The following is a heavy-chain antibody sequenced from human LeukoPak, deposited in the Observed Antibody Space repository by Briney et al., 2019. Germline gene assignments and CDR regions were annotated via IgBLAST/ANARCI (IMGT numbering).Heavy chain of an antibody. J-gene: IGHJ4*02. CDR1: GYTFTSYA. Sequence: GASVKVSCKASGYTFTSYAMHWVRQAPGQRLEWMGWINAGNGNTKYSQEFQGRVTITRDTSASTAYMELSSLRSEDMAVYYCARATHGSGSYYASNFDYWGQGTLVTVSS. D-gene: IGHD3-10*01. CDR3: ARATHGSGSYYASNFDY. V-gene: IGHV1-3*03. CDR2: INAGNGNT.